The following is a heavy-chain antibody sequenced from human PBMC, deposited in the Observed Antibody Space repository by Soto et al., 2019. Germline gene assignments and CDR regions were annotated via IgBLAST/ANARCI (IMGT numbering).Heavy chain of an antibody. CDR3: AGRYCPNGVCYTNFYYYMDI. CDR1: GFSFSTYA. CDR2: ITPSGGNT. Sequence: EVQLLESGGGLVQPGGSLRLSCAASGFSFSTYAMTWVRQAPGKGLEWVSTITPSGGNTYYADSVKVRFTITRDNSENTLFLHMNSLRAEDTAVYYWAGRYCPNGVCYTNFYYYMDIWGEGTSVTVSS. V-gene: IGHV3-23*01. D-gene: IGHD2-8*01. J-gene: IGHJ6*03.